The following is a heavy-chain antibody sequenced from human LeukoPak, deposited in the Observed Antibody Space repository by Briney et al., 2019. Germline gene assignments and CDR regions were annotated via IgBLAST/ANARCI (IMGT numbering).Heavy chain of an antibody. CDR3: ARYGFYCSSTSCYIFDN. D-gene: IGHD2-2*02. CDR2: INWNGGTI. CDR1: GFTFDDYG. J-gene: IGHJ4*02. V-gene: IGHV3-20*04. Sequence: PGGSLRLSRAASGFTFDDYGMSWVRQAPGKGLEWVSGINWNGGTIGYADSVKGRFTISRDNAKNSLYLQMNSLRAEDTALYYCARYGFYCSSTSCYIFDNWGQGTLVTVSS.